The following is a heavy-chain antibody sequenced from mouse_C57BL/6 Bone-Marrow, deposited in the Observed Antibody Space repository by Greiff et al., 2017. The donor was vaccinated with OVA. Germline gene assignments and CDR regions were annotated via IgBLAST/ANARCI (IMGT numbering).Heavy chain of an antibody. CDR1: GYTFTSYG. CDR2: IYPRSGNT. D-gene: IGHD2-4*01. V-gene: IGHV1-81*01. CDR3: AKRLRHYFDY. J-gene: IGHJ2*01. Sequence: QVQLQQSGAELARPGASVKLSCKASGYTFTSYGISWVKQRTGQGLEWIGEIYPRSGNTYYNEKFKGKATLTADKSSSTAYMELRSLTSEDSAVYFCAKRLRHYFDYWGQGTTLTVSS.